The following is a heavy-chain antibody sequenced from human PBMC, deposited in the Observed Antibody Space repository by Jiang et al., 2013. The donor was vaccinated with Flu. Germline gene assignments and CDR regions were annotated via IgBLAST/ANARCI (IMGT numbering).Heavy chain of an antibody. CDR3: ARRPYTSVWSPNDAFDI. V-gene: IGHV4-39*01. D-gene: IGHD6-19*01. J-gene: IGHJ3*02. Sequence: KPSETLSLTCSVSGGSISRSSDYWGWIRQPPGKGLEWIGSIYYSGKTYYNPSLKSRVTISVDTSKNQFSLKLNSVTAADTAVYYCARRPYTSVWSPNDAFDIWGQGTMVTVSS. CDR2: IYYSGKT. CDR1: GGSISRSSDY.